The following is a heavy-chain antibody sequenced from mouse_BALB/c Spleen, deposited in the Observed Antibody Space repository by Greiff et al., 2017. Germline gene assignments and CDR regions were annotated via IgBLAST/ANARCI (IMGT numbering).Heavy chain of an antibody. J-gene: IGHJ3*01. CDR1: GYTFTSYW. V-gene: IGHV1-69*02. Sequence: VQLQQPGAELVRPGASVKLSCKASGYTFTSYWINWVKQRPGQGLEWIGNIYPSDSYTNYNQKFKDKATLTVDKSSSTAYMQLSSPTSEDSAVYYCTREGDGNYPAWFAYWGQGTLVTVSA. CDR3: TREGDGNYPAWFAY. CDR2: IYPSDSYT. D-gene: IGHD2-1*01.